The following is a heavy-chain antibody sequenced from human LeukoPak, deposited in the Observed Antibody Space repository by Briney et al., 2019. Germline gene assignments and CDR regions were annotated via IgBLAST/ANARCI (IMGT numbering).Heavy chain of an antibody. CDR2: IYPGDSDT. V-gene: IGHV5-51*01. CDR3: ARRLGSTKGDGFDY. Sequence: TYGKGGGLRLPGNVKKRRGTIYPGDSDTRYSPSFQGQVTISADKSISTAYLQWSSLKASDTAMYYCARRLGSTKGDGFDYWGQGTLVTVSS. CDR1: TYG. D-gene: IGHD1-26*01. J-gene: IGHJ4*02.